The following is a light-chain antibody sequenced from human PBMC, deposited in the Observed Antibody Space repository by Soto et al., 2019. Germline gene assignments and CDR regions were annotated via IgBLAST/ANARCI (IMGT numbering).Light chain of an antibody. CDR1: HYISIW. CDR2: KAS. Sequence: DIQMTQSPSTLSASVGDRVTITCRANHYISIWLAWYQQKPGKAPKLLIYKASSLQSGVPSRFSGSGSGTEFTLTISSLQPDDFGTYYCQQYNSYSPYTFGQGTKLEIK. J-gene: IGKJ2*01. V-gene: IGKV1-5*03. CDR3: QQYNSYSPYT.